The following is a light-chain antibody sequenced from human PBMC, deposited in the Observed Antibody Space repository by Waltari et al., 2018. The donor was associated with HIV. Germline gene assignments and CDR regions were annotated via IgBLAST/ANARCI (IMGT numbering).Light chain of an antibody. CDR1: QSIMQW. CDR2: KAS. J-gene: IGKJ1*01. Sequence: DIQMTQSPSTLSAFIGDRVTITCRASQSIMQWLAWYQQKPGKAPKLLIDKASVLESGVPSRFSGSGSGTDFTLTISSLQPVDSATYYCQQYNRTPWAFGQGTKVEIK. V-gene: IGKV1-5*03. CDR3: QQYNRTPWA.